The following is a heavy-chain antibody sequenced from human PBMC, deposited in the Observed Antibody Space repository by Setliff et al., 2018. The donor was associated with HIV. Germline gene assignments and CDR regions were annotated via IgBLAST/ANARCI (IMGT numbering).Heavy chain of an antibody. CDR1: GGPFSGFY. V-gene: IGHV4-34*01. D-gene: IGHD3-3*01. CDR3: ARAVPALEWLSYGWYFDL. Sequence: SETLSLTCAVYGGPFSGFYWAWIRQAPGKGLEWIGEINHSGNTNYNPSLKSRVTLSRDTSKNQFSLKLTSVTAADTANYYCARAVPALEWLSYGWYFDLWGRGTLVTVSS. CDR2: INHSGNT. J-gene: IGHJ2*01.